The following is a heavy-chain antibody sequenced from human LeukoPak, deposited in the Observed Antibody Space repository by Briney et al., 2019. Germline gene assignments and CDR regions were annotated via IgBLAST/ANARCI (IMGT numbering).Heavy chain of an antibody. CDR2: IYSTGST. V-gene: IGHV4-61*02. CDR3: ARDGPSSGTYSSSWYFDL. J-gene: IGHJ2*01. D-gene: IGHD1-26*01. Sequence: PSQTLSLTCTVSGGSISSGSYYWSWIRQPAGTGLEWIRRIYSTGSTNYNPSLKSRVTISVDTSENQFSLKLSSVTAADTALYYCARDGPSSGTYSSSWYFDLWGRGTLVTVFS. CDR1: GGSISSGSYY.